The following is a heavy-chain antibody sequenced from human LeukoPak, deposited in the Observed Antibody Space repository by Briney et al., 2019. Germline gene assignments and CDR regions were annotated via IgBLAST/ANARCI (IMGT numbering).Heavy chain of an antibody. D-gene: IGHD3-22*01. Sequence: SQTLSLTCTVSGGSISSGSYYWSWIRQPAGKGLEWIGRIYTSGSTNYNPSLKSRVTISIDTSKNQFSLKLRSVTAADTAVYYCARDSYYDSSGHAPWGQGIPVTVSS. CDR2: IYTSGST. CDR1: GGSISSGSYY. J-gene: IGHJ5*02. CDR3: ARDSYYDSSGHAP. V-gene: IGHV4-61*02.